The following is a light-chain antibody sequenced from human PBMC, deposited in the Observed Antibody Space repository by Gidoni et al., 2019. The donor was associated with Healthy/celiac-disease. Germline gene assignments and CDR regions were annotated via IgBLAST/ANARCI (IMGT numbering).Light chain of an antibody. CDR1: QSVSSSY. V-gene: IGKV3-20*01. CDR2: CAS. CDR3: QQYGSSGT. Sequence: EIVLTQSPGTLSLSPGERATLPCRASQSVSSSYLAWYQQKPGQAPRRLIYCASSRATGIPDRFSGSGSVTDFTLTISSLEPEDFAVYYCQQYGSSGTFGQGTKVEIK. J-gene: IGKJ1*01.